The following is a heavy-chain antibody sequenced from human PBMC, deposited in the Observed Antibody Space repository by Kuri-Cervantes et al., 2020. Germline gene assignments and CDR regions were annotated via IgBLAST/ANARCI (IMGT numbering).Heavy chain of an antibody. CDR3: ARYGNYHGSGSLSNWFDP. Sequence: GSLRLSCTVSGGSISGYYWSWIRQPPGKGLEWIGYIYYSGSTNYNPSLKSRVTISVDTSKNQFSLQLTSVTAADTAVYYCARYGNYHGSGSLSNWFDPWGQGTLVTVSS. J-gene: IGHJ5*02. D-gene: IGHD3-10*01. V-gene: IGHV4-59*01. CDR2: IYYSGST. CDR1: GGSISGYY.